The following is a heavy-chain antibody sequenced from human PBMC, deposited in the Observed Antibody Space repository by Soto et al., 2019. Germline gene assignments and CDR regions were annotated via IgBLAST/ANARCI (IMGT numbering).Heavy chain of an antibody. CDR3: ARSISPAAADYYYYYMDV. J-gene: IGHJ6*03. CDR1: GYTFTSYG. CDR2: ISAYNGNT. V-gene: IGHV1-18*01. Sequence: GASVKVSCKASGYTFTSYGISWVRQAPGQGLEWMGWISAYNGNTDYAQKLQGRVTMTTDTSTSTAYMELRSLRSDDTAVYYCARSISPAAADYYYYYMDVWGKGTKVTLSS. D-gene: IGHD6-13*01.